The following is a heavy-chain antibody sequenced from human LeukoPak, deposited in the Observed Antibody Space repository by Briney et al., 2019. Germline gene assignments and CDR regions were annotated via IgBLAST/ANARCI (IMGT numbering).Heavy chain of an antibody. J-gene: IGHJ4*02. CDR1: GFTFSRYT. CDR3: ARAPTVSVGYCSSTSCLDT. Sequence: GGSLRLSCAGSGFTFSRYTFNWVGKAQGGVWEGFSPTSADSKYIYYTDSVKGRFTISRDNARNSVYLQMNSLGVEDTAVYYCARAPTVSVGYCSSTSCLDTWGQGTLVTVSS. V-gene: IGHV3-21*01. D-gene: IGHD2-2*01. CDR2: TSADSKYI.